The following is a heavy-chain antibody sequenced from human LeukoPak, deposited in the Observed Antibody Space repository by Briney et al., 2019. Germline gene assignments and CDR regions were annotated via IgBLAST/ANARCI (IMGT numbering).Heavy chain of an antibody. CDR3: ARDTSSGYVDY. V-gene: IGHV1-69*04. D-gene: IGHD3-22*01. Sequence: GASVKVSCKASGGTFSSYTISWVRQAPGQGLEWMGRIIPILGIANYAQKFQGRATITADKSTSTAYMELSSLRSEDTAVYYCARDTSSGYVDYWGQGTLVTVSS. CDR2: IIPILGIA. CDR1: GGTFSSYT. J-gene: IGHJ4*02.